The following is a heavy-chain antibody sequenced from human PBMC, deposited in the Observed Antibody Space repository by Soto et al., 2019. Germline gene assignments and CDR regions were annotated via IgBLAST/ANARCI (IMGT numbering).Heavy chain of an antibody. V-gene: IGHV3-30-3*01. Sequence: QVQLVESGGGVVQPGRSLRLSCAASGFTFSSYAMHWVRQAPGKGLEWVAGISYDGSNKYYADSVKGRFTISRDNSKNTLYLQMNSLRAEDTAVYYCARDFSPDGLRYSYGYGYNWFDPWGQGTLVTVSS. D-gene: IGHD5-18*01. CDR3: ARDFSPDGLRYSYGYGYNWFDP. J-gene: IGHJ5*02. CDR2: ISYDGSNK. CDR1: GFTFSSYA.